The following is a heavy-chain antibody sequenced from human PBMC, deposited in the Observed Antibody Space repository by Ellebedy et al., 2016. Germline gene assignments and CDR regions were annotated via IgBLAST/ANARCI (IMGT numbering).Heavy chain of an antibody. Sequence: GGSLRLSXAASGFTFSSYSINWVRQAPGKGLEWVSYISSSSSTIYYADSVKGRFTISRDNAKNSLYLQMNSLRAEDTAMYYCAREKYGSGSSGDYWGQGTLVTVSS. CDR2: ISSSSSTI. J-gene: IGHJ4*02. V-gene: IGHV3-48*01. CDR3: AREKYGSGSSGDY. D-gene: IGHD3-10*01. CDR1: GFTFSSYS.